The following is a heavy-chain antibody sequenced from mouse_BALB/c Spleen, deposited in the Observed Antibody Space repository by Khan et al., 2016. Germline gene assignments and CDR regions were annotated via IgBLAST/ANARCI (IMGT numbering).Heavy chain of an antibody. CDR3: TRTHDGYYWFAY. J-gene: IGHJ3*01. Sequence: QVQLQQPGAELVKPGASVKLSCKASGYTFTTYYIYWVKQRPGQGLEWIGGINPSNENTNFNKNFKSKATLTVDRSSSTAYMQLSSLTSEDSAVYYCTRTHDGYYWFAYWGQGTLVTVSA. V-gene: IGHV1-55*01. CDR2: INPSNENT. D-gene: IGHD2-3*01. CDR1: GYTFTTYY.